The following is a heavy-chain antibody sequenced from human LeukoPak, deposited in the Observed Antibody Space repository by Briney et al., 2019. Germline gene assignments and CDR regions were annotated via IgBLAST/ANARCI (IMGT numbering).Heavy chain of an antibody. D-gene: IGHD2-2*01. CDR2: IYYSGST. Sequence: SETLSLTCTVSGGSISSSSYYWGWIRQPPGKGLEWIGSIYYSGSTYYNPSLKSRVTISVDTSKNQFSLKLRSVTAADTAVYYCARIDVGFFHSRTPDYWGQGTLVTVSS. CDR3: ARIDVGFFHSRTPDY. V-gene: IGHV4-39*01. CDR1: GGSISSSSYY. J-gene: IGHJ4*02.